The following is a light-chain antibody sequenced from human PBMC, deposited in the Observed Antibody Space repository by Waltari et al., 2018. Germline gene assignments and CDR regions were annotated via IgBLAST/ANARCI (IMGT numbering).Light chain of an antibody. CDR2: GNS. CDR1: SSNIGAGYD. Sequence: QSVLTQPPSVSGAPGQRVTISCTGRSSNIGAGYDVPWYQQLPGTAPKLLIYGNSNRPSGVPDRFSGSKSGTSASLAITGLQAEDEADYYCQSYDSSLSGSGFGGGTKLTVL. V-gene: IGLV1-40*01. J-gene: IGLJ2*01. CDR3: QSYDSSLSGSG.